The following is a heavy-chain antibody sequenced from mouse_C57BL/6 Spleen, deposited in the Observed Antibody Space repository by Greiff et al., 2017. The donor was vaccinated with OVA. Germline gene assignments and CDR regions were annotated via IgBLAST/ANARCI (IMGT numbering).Heavy chain of an antibody. J-gene: IGHJ4*01. Sequence: VKVVESGPGLVQPSQSLSITCTVSGFSLTSYGVHWVRQSPGKGLEWLGVIWSGGSTDYNAAFISRLSISKDNSKSQVFFKMNSLQADDTAIYYCARSGSSYYYAMDYWGQGTSVTVSS. D-gene: IGHD1-1*01. CDR3: ARSGSSYYYAMDY. V-gene: IGHV2-2*01. CDR1: GFSLTSYG. CDR2: IWSGGST.